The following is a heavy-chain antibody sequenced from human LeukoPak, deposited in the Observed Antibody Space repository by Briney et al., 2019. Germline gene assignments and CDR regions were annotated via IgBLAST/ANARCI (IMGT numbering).Heavy chain of an antibody. J-gene: IGHJ3*02. CDR1: EYSFTTYW. Sequence: GESLKISCKGSEYSFTTYWIGWVRQMPGEGLEYMGIINPGKSDTRYSPSFQGQVTISADKSINTAYLQWGSLRASDTAIYYCARLLGLKVVIPDDEAFDIWGQGTMVTVSS. V-gene: IGHV5-51*01. CDR3: ARLLGLKVVIPDDEAFDI. D-gene: IGHD2-2*01. CDR2: INPGKSDT.